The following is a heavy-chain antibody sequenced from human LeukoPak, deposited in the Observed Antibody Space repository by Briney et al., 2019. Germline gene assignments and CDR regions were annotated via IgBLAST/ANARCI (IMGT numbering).Heavy chain of an antibody. Sequence: GESLKISCKASGYTFTTSWIGWVRQMPGKGLEYMGIIYPGDSDTRYSPSFQGQVTISADKSISTAYMQWNSLKASDTAMYYCPRLGYCSSGGCFSRGYFQDWGQGTLVTVSS. J-gene: IGHJ1*01. CDR1: GYTFTTSW. D-gene: IGHD2-15*01. CDR2: IYPGDSDT. CDR3: PRLGYCSSGGCFSRGYFQD. V-gene: IGHV5-51*01.